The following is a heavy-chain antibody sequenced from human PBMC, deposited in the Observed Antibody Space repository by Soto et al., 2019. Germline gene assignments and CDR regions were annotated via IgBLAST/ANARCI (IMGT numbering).Heavy chain of an antibody. Sequence: QVQLVQSGAEVKKPGSSVKVSCKDSGVRGTFSSYAISWVRQAPGQGLEWMGRIIPIFGTANYAQKFQGRVTITADESTSTAYMELSSLRSEDTAVYYCARHDCISSSCYYYYYYGMDVWGQVTTVTVSS. CDR2: IIPIFGTA. J-gene: IGHJ6*02. V-gene: IGHV1-69*15. D-gene: IGHD2-2*01. CDR3: ARHDCISSSCYYYYYYGMDV. CDR1: GVRGTFSSYA.